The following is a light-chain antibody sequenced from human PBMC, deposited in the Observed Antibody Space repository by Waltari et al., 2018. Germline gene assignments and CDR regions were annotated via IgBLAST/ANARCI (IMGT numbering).Light chain of an antibody. CDR2: GAS. J-gene: IGKJ1*01. CDR3: QHYLRLPAT. Sequence: IVLPQSPGPLSLSPAARAPLSCRASQTVSRSLAWYQQKPGQAPKLLIYGASTWATGIPDRFTCSGSGTDFSLTISSLEPEDFAIYFCQHYLRLPATFGQGTKVEIK. V-gene: IGKV3-20*01. CDR1: QTVSRS.